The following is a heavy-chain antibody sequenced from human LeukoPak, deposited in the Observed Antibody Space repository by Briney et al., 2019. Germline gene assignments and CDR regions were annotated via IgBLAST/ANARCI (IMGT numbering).Heavy chain of an antibody. D-gene: IGHD1-1*01. CDR1: GGSISSYY. CDR3: ARTPFKLYTVYYYYMDV. V-gene: IGHV4-4*07. CDR2: IYTSGST. J-gene: IGHJ6*03. Sequence: SETLSLTCIVSGGSISSYYWSWIRQPAGKGLEWIGRIYTSGSTNYNPSLKSRVTMSVDTSKNQFPLKLSSVTAADTAVYYSARTPFKLYTVYYYYMDVWGKGTTVTVSS.